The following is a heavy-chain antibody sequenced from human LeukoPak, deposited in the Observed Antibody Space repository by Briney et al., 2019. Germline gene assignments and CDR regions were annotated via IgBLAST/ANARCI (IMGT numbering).Heavy chain of an antibody. CDR2: IYYSGST. D-gene: IGHD3-22*01. CDR1: GGSISSSSYY. J-gene: IGHJ4*02. V-gene: IGHV4-61*01. Sequence: SETLSLTCTVSGGSISSSSYYWSWIRQPPGEGREGIGYIYYSGSTNYNPSLKSRVTISVDTSKNQFSLKLSSVTAADTAVYYCARDLRYDSSGWAFDYWGQGTLVTVSS. CDR3: ARDLRYDSSGWAFDY.